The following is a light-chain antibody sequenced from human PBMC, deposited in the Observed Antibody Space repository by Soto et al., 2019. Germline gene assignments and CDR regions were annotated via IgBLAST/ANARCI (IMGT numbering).Light chain of an antibody. CDR3: QQYGSSLYT. J-gene: IGKJ2*01. CDR1: QSVSSSY. V-gene: IGKV3-20*01. CDR2: GAS. Sequence: EIVLTQSPGTLSLSPGERATLSCRASQSVSSSYLAWYQQKPGQAPRLLIYGASNRATGIPDRFSGSGSGTDFTLTISRLEPEYFAVYYCQQYGSSLYTFGQGTKLEIK.